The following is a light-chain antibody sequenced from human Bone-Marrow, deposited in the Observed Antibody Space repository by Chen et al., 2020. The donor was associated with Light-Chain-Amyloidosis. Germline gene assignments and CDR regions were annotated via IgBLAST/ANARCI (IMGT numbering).Light chain of an antibody. CDR3: QQYHSYSQT. Sequence: DIQMTQSPSTLSASVGDRVTITCRASQSIDSWLAWYQQKPGQAPKLLIYQTSTLKSGVPSRLSGSGSGTEYTLTISSLQPDDFATYYCQQYHSYSQTFGHGTKVEIK. CDR2: QTS. J-gene: IGKJ1*01. V-gene: IGKV1-5*03. CDR1: QSIDSW.